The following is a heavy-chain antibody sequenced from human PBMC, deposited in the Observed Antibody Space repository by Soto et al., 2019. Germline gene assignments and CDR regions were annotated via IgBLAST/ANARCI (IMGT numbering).Heavy chain of an antibody. CDR1: GYTFTSYY. CDR2: INPSGGST. CDR3: AVSVDTRWFDP. Sequence: GASVKVSCKASGYTFTSYYMHWVRQAPGQGLEWMGIINPSGGSTSYAQKFQGRVTMTRDTSTSTVYMELSSLRSEDMAVYYCAVSVDTRWFDPWGQGTLVTVSS. D-gene: IGHD5-18*01. V-gene: IGHV1-46*01. J-gene: IGHJ5*02.